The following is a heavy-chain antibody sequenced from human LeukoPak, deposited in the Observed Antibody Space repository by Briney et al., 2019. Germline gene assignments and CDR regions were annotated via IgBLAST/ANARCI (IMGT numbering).Heavy chain of an antibody. J-gene: IGHJ4*02. Sequence: GGSLRLSCAASGFTFSSYSMHWVRQAPGKGLEWVTLISNDGSNTYYADSVKGRFTISRDNSKDTLYLQMNSLRSEDTAVYYCAGAPGYSRIYWGQGTLVTVSS. V-gene: IGHV3-30*04. D-gene: IGHD5-18*01. CDR1: GFTFSSYS. CDR3: AGAPGYSRIY. CDR2: ISNDGSNT.